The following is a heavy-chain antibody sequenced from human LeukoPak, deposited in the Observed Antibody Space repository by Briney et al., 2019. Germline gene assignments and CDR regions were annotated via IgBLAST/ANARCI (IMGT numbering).Heavy chain of an antibody. V-gene: IGHV3-9*01. CDR1: GFTFDDYA. J-gene: IGHJ4*02. CDR2: ISWNSGSI. Sequence: TGGSLRLSCAASGFTFDDYAMHWVRQAPGKGLEWVSGISWNSGSIGYADSVKGRLTISRDNAKNSLYLQMNSLRAEDTALYYCAKVGKGGDYYFDYWGQGTLVTVSS. CDR3: AKVGKGGDYYFDY. D-gene: IGHD4-17*01.